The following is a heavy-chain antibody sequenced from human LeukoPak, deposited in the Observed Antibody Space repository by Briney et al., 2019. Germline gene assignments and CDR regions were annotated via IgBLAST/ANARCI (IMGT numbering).Heavy chain of an antibody. J-gene: IGHJ4*02. CDR3: ARAHYDSSGLDY. D-gene: IGHD3-22*01. CDR1: GFTFDDYA. CDR2: ISWNSGSI. V-gene: IGHV3-9*01. Sequence: GGSLRLSCAASGFTFDDYAMHWVRQAPGKGLEWVSSISWNSGSIGYADSVKGRFTISRDNAKNSLYLQMNSLRAEDTALYYCARAHYDSSGLDYWGQGTLVTVSS.